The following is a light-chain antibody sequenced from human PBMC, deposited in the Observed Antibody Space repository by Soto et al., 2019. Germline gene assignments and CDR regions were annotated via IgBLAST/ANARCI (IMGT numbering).Light chain of an antibody. CDR3: QKYNSAPLT. Sequence: DIPMTQSPSSLSASVGDRVTITCRASQAISNSLAWYQHKPGRLPKLLVYSASVVLPGVPSRFSGSGSGTEFTLTISGLQPEDVSTYYCQKYNSAPLTFGGGTKLEIK. CDR2: SAS. CDR1: QAISNS. V-gene: IGKV1-27*01. J-gene: IGKJ4*01.